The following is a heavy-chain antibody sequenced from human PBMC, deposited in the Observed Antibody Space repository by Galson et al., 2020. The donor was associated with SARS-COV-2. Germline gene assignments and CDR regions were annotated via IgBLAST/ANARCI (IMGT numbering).Heavy chain of an antibody. CDR3: VYSYDSGALDM. J-gene: IGHJ3*02. CDR1: GFTFSDHY. V-gene: IGHV3-72*01. Sequence: GESLKISCTASGFTFSDHYMDWVRQVPGKGLEWVACSRDRVNKHIPEYAASVKGRFTISRDNSRNLLFLQMNDLKTEDTAIYYCVYSYDSGALDMWGQGTVVTVSS. D-gene: IGHD3-16*02. CDR2: SRDRVNKHIP.